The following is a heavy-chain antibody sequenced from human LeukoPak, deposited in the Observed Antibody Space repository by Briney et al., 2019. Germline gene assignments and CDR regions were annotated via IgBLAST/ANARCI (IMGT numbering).Heavy chain of an antibody. V-gene: IGHV1-2*02. J-gene: IGHJ4*02. CDR3: ARFSTRGWHFDY. CDR2: IIPNSGGT. Sequence: ASVKVSCKAFGYTSTDYYMYWVRQAPGQGLEWMGWIIPNSGGTNYAQRFQGRVTMTRDTSITTAYMELSSLRSDDTAVYYCARFSTRGWHFDYWGQGTLVTVSS. CDR1: GYTSTDYY. D-gene: IGHD6-19*01.